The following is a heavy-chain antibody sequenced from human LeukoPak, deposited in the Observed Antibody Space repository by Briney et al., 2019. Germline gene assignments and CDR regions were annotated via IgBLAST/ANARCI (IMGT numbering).Heavy chain of an antibody. J-gene: IGHJ1*01. CDR3: ARDRARSAMAREFQH. Sequence: ASVKVSCKASGYSFTSYGFSWVRQAPGQGLEWMGWISAYNGHTEYAQKFQGRVTMTTDTSTSTAYMELRGLRSDDTAVYFCARDRARSAMAREFQHWGQGTQVTVSS. V-gene: IGHV1-18*01. CDR1: GYSFTSYG. CDR2: ISAYNGHT. D-gene: IGHD2-2*01.